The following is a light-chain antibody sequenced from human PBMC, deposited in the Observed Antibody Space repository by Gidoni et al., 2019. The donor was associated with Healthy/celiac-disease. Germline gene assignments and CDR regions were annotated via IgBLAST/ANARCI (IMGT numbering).Light chain of an antibody. J-gene: IGKJ1*01. CDR1: PSISSY. V-gene: IGKV1-39*01. CDR3: QQSYSTRWT. Sequence: DIQMTQPPSSLSASVGDRVTIPCRASPSISSYLNWYQQKPGKAPKLLIYAASSLQSGVPSRFSGSGSGTDFTLTISSLQPEDFATYYCQQSYSTRWTFGQGTKVEIK. CDR2: AAS.